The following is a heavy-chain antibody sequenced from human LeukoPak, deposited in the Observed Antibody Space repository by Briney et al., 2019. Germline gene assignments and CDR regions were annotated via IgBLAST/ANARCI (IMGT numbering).Heavy chain of an antibody. D-gene: IGHD4-11*01. CDR2: IYYSGST. CDR3: ARHDAVTTFAFDI. V-gene: IGHV4-39*01. Sequence: SETLSLTSTVSGGSISSSSYYWGWIRQPPGKGLEWIGSIYYSGSTYYNPSLKSRVTISVDTSKNQFSLKLSSVTAADTAVYYCARHDAVTTFAFDIWGQGTMVTVSS. J-gene: IGHJ3*02. CDR1: GGSISSSSYY.